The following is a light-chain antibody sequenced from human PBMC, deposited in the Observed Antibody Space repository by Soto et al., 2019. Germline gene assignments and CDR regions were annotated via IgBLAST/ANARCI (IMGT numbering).Light chain of an antibody. CDR3: QQYASLPIT. CDR1: QDIGNS. J-gene: IGKJ5*01. CDR2: DVS. V-gene: IGKV1-33*01. Sequence: DIQMTQSPSSLSVSLGDRVTIPCQASQDIGNSLNWYQQKPGKAPNLLIYDVSHLQTGVPSRFSGRGSGTDFTLTISSLQPEGIATYYCQQYASLPITFGQGTRLEIK.